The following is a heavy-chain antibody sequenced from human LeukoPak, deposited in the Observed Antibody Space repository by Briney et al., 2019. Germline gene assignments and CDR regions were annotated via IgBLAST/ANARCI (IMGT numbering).Heavy chain of an antibody. CDR3: ARDQEGFGY. CDR1: GYTFTNNY. J-gene: IGHJ4*02. Sequence: GASVKVSCKASGYTFTNNYLHWVRQAPGQGLEWMGVIYPRDGSTSYAQNFQGRVTVTRDTSTTTVHMELRGLRSEDTAVYYCARDQEGFGYWGQGTVVTVSS. CDR2: IYPRDGST. V-gene: IGHV1-46*01.